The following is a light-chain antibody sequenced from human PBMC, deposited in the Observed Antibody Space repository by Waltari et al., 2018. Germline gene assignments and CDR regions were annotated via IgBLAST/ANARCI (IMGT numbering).Light chain of an antibody. J-gene: IGKJ1*01. Sequence: EIVLTQSPGTLSLSPGERVTLSCRASQSSGRSLAWYQQKPGQAPRLLIYAASSRATGIPDRFSGSGSGTDFSITISRLEPEDFAVYYCQHYVRLPATFGQGTKVEIK. V-gene: IGKV3-20*01. CDR3: QHYVRLPAT. CDR2: AAS. CDR1: QSSGRS.